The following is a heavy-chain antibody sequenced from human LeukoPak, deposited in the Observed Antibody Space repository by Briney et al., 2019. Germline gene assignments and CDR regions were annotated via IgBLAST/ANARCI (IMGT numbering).Heavy chain of an antibody. CDR3: ARDRTSYYGMDV. CDR1: GFTFSSSA. D-gene: IGHD1-14*01. V-gene: IGHV3-23*01. J-gene: IGHJ6*02. Sequence: GGSLRLSCAASGFTFSSSAMSWVRQAPGKGLEWVSAISNNGGYTYYADSVQGRFTISRDNSKSTLYLQMNSLRAEDTAVYYCARDRTSYYGMDVWGQGTTVTVSS. CDR2: ISNNGGYT.